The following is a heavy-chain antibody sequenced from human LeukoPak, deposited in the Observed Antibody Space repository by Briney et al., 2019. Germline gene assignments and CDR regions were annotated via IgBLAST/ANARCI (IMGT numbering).Heavy chain of an antibody. CDR3: ARVQAGKWDFDY. Sequence: GGSLSLSCAASGFAFNTYSMNWVRQAPGKGLEWVSYIRSDSSIIYYGDSVKGRFTMSRDNGKNSLYLQMNSLRVEDTAVYFCARVQAGKWDFDYWGQGTLVANSS. V-gene: IGHV3-48*01. CDR1: GFAFNTYS. CDR2: IRSDSSII. J-gene: IGHJ4*02. D-gene: IGHD2-8*01.